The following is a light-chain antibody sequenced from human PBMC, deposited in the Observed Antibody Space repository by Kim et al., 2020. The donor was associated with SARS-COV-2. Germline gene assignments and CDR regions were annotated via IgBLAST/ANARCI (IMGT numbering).Light chain of an antibody. Sequence: SYELTQPPSVSLSPGQTASIACSGDKLGTKFVHWYQQKSGQSPALVIYQTARRPSGTPERFSGSLSGNTATLTIRGTQAMDEADYFCQAWDDTSAVFGG. CDR3: QAWDDTSAV. J-gene: IGLJ3*02. V-gene: IGLV3-1*01. CDR1: KLGTKF. CDR2: QTA.